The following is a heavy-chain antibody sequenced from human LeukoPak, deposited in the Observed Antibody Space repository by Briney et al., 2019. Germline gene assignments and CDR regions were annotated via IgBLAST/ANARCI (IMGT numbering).Heavy chain of an antibody. CDR2: FDPEDGET. D-gene: IGHD2-15*01. CDR3: ATRSGGRATYYYYYMVV. V-gene: IGHV1-24*01. CDR1: GYTLTELS. J-gene: IGHJ6*03. Sequence: VASVKVSCKVSGYTLTELSMHWVRQAPGKGLDWMGGFDPEDGETIYAQKFQGRVTMTEDTSTDTAYMELSSLRSEDTAVYYCATRSGGRATYYYYYMVVWGKGTTVTVSS.